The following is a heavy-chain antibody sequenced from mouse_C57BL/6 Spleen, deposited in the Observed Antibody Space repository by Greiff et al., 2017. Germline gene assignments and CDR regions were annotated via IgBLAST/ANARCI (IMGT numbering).Heavy chain of an antibody. Sequence: QVQLQQSGPELVKPGASVKLSCKASGYAFSSSWMNWVKQRPGQGLEWIGRIYPGDGDTNYNGKFKGKATLTADKSSSTAYMQLSSLTSEDSAVYYCARHYYYGSGYGAMDYWGQGTSVTVSS. CDR2: IYPGDGDT. D-gene: IGHD1-1*01. J-gene: IGHJ4*01. V-gene: IGHV1-82*01. CDR1: GYAFSSSW. CDR3: ARHYYYGSGYGAMDY.